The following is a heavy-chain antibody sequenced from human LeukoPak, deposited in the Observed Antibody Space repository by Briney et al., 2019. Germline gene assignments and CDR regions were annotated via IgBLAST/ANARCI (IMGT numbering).Heavy chain of an antibody. CDR3: ARDPRYCSSTSCPRGPYYYYMDV. Sequence: GGSLRLSCAASGFTFSIYSMNWVRQAPGKGLEWVSYISTSSSTIYYADSVKGRFTISRDNSKNTLYLQMNSLRAEDTAVYYCARDPRYCSSTSCPRGPYYYYMDVWGKGTTVTVSS. J-gene: IGHJ6*03. CDR1: GFTFSIYS. V-gene: IGHV3-48*01. CDR2: ISTSSSTI. D-gene: IGHD2-2*01.